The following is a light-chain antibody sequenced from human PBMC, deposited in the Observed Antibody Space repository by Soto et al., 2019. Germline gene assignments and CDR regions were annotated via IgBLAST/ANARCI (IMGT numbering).Light chain of an antibody. V-gene: IGKV3-20*01. J-gene: IGKJ1*01. Sequence: EIVLTQSPGTLSLSPGERATLSCRASQSITNNYLAWYQQKPGQARRLLIYGASSRATGIPDRFSGSGSGTDFALTISRLEPEDFAVYSCQQYGSSPRTFGQGTKVEIK. CDR3: QQYGSSPRT. CDR2: GAS. CDR1: QSITNNY.